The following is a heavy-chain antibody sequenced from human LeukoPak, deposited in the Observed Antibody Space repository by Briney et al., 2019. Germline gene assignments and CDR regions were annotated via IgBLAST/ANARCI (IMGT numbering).Heavy chain of an antibody. J-gene: IGHJ4*02. CDR2: IYSDNT. Sequence: GGSLRLSCTVSGFTVSSNSMSWVRQAPGKGLEWVSFIYSDNTHYSDSVKGRFTISRDNSKNTLYLQMNSLRAEDTAVYYCARDYYDSGSYGGISFDYWGQGTLVTVSS. D-gene: IGHD3-10*01. CDR3: ARDYYDSGSYGGISFDY. V-gene: IGHV3-53*01. CDR1: GFTVSSNS.